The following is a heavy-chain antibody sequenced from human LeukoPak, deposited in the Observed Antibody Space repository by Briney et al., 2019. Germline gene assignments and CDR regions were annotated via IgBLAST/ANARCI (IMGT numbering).Heavy chain of an antibody. V-gene: IGHV4-59*01. CDR3: ATTQVLGNAFDI. D-gene: IGHD3-3*02. Sequence: SETLSLTCAVYGGSFSGYYWSWIRQPPGKGLEWIGYIYYSGSTNYNPSLKSRVTISVDTSKNQFSLKLSSVTAADTAVYYCATTQVLGNAFDIWGQGTMVTVSS. CDR2: IYYSGST. CDR1: GGSFSGYY. J-gene: IGHJ3*02.